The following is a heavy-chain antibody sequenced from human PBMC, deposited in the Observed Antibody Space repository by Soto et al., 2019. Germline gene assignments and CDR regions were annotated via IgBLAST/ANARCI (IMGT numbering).Heavy chain of an antibody. J-gene: IGHJ3*02. D-gene: IGHD6-13*01. CDR1: GGSISSSSYY. CDR2: IYYSGST. Sequence: QLQLQESGPGLVKPSETLSLTCTVSGGSISSSSYYWGWIRQPPGKGLEWIGSIYYSGSTYYNPSLKSRVPISVDTSKNPFSLTLSSATAADTAVYYCATPGYSSSWHLRAEAFDIWGQGTMVTVSS. CDR3: ATPGYSSSWHLRAEAFDI. V-gene: IGHV4-39*01.